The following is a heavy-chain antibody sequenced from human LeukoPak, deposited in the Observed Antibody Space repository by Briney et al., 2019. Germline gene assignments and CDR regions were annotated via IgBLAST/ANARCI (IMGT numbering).Heavy chain of an antibody. Sequence: GGSLRLCCAASGFTFSSYAMHWVRQAPGKGLEWVAFIRYDGSNKYYADSVKGRFTISRDNSKNTLYLQMNSLRAEDTAVYYCAKDRELGVGYFDYWGQGTLVTVSS. D-gene: IGHD3-3*01. J-gene: IGHJ4*02. CDR3: AKDRELGVGYFDY. V-gene: IGHV3-30*02. CDR2: IRYDGSNK. CDR1: GFTFSSYA.